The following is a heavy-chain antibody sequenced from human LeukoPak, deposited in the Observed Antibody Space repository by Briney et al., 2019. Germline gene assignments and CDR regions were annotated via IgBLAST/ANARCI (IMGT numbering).Heavy chain of an antibody. CDR2: IISKAYGGTT. Sequence: GGSLRLSCTASGFTFGDYAMSWVRQAPGKGLEWVGFIISKAYGGTTEYAASVKGRFTISRDDSKSIAYLQMNSLKTEDTAVYYCTRVYGGYFDYWGQGTLVTVSS. CDR1: GFTFGDYA. V-gene: IGHV3-49*04. D-gene: IGHD4-17*01. J-gene: IGHJ4*02. CDR3: TRVYGGYFDY.